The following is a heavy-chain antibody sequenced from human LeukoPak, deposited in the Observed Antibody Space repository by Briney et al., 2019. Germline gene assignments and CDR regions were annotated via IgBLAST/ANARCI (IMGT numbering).Heavy chain of an antibody. Sequence: PSGTLSLTCTVSGASVRSHYWSWIRQPPGKGLECIGNVFHNGDSSFAPSLTSRVTMSVDTSKNQFSLNLNSVTAADTAVYYCASKPIVPASQGHYFDTWGQGILVTVSS. CDR2: VFHNGDS. J-gene: IGHJ5*02. V-gene: IGHV4-59*02. CDR1: GASVRSHY. CDR3: ASKPIVPASQGHYFDT. D-gene: IGHD2-2*01.